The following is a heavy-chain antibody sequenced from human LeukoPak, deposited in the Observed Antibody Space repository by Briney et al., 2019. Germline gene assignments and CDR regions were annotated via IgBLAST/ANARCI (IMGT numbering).Heavy chain of an antibody. CDR3: ARAPPTVTPYDY. D-gene: IGHD4-17*01. Sequence: ASVKVSCKASGYTFTSYAMHWVRQAPGQRLEWMGWINAGNGNTKYSQKFQGRVTITRDTSASTAYMELSSLRSEDTAVYYCARAPPTVTPYDYWGQGTLVTVSS. CDR1: GYTFTSYA. CDR2: INAGNGNT. J-gene: IGHJ4*02. V-gene: IGHV1-3*01.